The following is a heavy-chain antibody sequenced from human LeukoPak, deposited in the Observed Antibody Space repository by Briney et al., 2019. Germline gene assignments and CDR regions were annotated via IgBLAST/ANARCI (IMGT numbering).Heavy chain of an antibody. D-gene: IGHD6-6*01. Sequence: GASVKVSCKASGYTFTSYGISWVRQAPGQGLEWMGWISAYNGNTNYAQKLQGRVTMTTDTSTSTAYMELRSLRSDDTAVYYCARSYHLEYIAARPGDWFDPWGQGTLVTVSS. V-gene: IGHV1-18*01. CDR1: GYTFTSYG. CDR2: ISAYNGNT. CDR3: ARSYHLEYIAARPGDWFDP. J-gene: IGHJ5*02.